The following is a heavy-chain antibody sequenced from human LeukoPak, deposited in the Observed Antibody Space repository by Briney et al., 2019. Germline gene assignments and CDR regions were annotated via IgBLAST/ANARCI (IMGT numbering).Heavy chain of an antibody. J-gene: IGHJ4*02. D-gene: IGHD3-10*01. CDR2: ISGSGGST. CDR1: GFTFSSYA. CDR3: AEVGRKYYGSGTQNFDY. Sequence: GGSLRLSCAASGFTFSSYAMSWVRQAPGKGLEWVSAISGSGGSTYYADSVKGRFTISRDNSKNTLYLQMNSLRAEDTAVYYCAEVGRKYYGSGTQNFDYWGQGTLVTVSS. V-gene: IGHV3-23*01.